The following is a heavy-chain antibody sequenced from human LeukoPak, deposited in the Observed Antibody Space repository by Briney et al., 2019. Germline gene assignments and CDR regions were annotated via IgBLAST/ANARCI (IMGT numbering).Heavy chain of an antibody. Sequence: ASVKVSCKASGYTFTGYYMHWVRQAPGQGLEWMGWINPNSGGTNYAQKFQGRVTMTRDTSISTAYMELSRLRSNDTAVYYCARGRYPISDAFDIWGQGTMVTVSS. CDR1: GYTFTGYY. J-gene: IGHJ3*02. CDR3: ARGRYPISDAFDI. D-gene: IGHD1-14*01. CDR2: INPNSGGT. V-gene: IGHV1-2*02.